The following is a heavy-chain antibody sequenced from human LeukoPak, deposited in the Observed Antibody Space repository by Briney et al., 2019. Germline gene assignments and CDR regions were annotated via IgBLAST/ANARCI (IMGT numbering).Heavy chain of an antibody. CDR3: ARSGSSRDYYFDY. J-gene: IGHJ4*02. V-gene: IGHV4-31*03. CDR1: GGSISSGGYY. CDR2: IYYSGST. D-gene: IGHD1-26*01. Sequence: PSETLSLTCTVSGGSISSGGYYWSWIRQHPGTGLEWIGYIYYSGSTYYNPSLKSRVTISVDKSKNQFSLKLSSVTAADTAVYYCARSGSSRDYYFDYWGQGTPVTVSS.